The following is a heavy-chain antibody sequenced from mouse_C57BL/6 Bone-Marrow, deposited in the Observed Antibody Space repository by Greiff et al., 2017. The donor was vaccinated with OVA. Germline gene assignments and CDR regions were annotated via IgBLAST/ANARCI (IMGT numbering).Heavy chain of an antibody. CDR3: TREGWLLPFDY. J-gene: IGHJ2*01. CDR1: GYTFTDYE. CDR2: IDPETGGT. V-gene: IGHV1-15*01. Sequence: QVQLQQSGAELVRPGASVTLSCKASGYTFTDYEMHWVKQTPVHGLEWIGAIDPETGGTAYNQKFKGKAILTADKSSSTAYMELRSLTSEDSAVYYCTREGWLLPFDYWGQCSTLTVSS. D-gene: IGHD2-3*01.